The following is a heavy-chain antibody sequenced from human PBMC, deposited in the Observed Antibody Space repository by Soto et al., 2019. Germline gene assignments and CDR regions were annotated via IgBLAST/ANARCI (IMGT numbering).Heavy chain of an antibody. CDR2: ISGSGGRT. CDR1: GIPFSRYS. CDR3: AKDSPDLYYYASSGLRLDDAFDI. V-gene: IGHV3-23*01. Sequence: PGGSLKPFCSAPGIPFSRYSMTLVPHAPGNGLESVLRISGSGGRTYYADSVKGRFTISRDNSKNTLYLQMNSLRAEETAVYYCAKDSPDLYYYASSGLRLDDAFDIWGQGTMVTVSS. J-gene: IGHJ3*02. D-gene: IGHD3-22*01.